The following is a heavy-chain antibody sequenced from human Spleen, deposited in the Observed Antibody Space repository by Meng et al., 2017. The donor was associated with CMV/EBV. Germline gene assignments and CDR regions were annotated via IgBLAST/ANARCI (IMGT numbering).Heavy chain of an antibody. V-gene: IGHV5-51*01. J-gene: IGHJ6*02. Sequence: SGYSFTNYWSGWVRQMPGKGLEFMGIIYPGDSDTRYSPSFQGQIIISADKSISTAYLQWSSLKASDTAIYYCARHLSGTTLRHGFDVWGQGTTVTVSS. CDR3: ARHLSGTTLRHGFDV. CDR2: IYPGDSDT. CDR1: GYSFTNYW. D-gene: IGHD1-7*01.